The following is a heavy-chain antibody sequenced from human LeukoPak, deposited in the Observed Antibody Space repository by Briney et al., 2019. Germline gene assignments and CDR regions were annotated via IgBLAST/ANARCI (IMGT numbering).Heavy chain of an antibody. V-gene: IGHV1-18*01. Sequence: ASVKVSCKASGYTFTGYGISWVRQAPGQGLEWMGWISAYNGDTNYAQKFQGRVTMTTETSTNTAYMEVRSLRSDDTAIYYCAREGYSSGPRSMDVWGKGTTVTVS. J-gene: IGHJ6*03. CDR1: GYTFTGYG. CDR3: AREGYSSGPRSMDV. D-gene: IGHD6-25*01. CDR2: ISAYNGDT.